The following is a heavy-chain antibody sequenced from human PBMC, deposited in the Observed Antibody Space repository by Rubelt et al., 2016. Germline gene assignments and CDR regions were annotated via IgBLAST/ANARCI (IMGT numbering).Heavy chain of an antibody. Sequence: PGLVKPSETLSLTCTVSGGSISSSSYYWSWIRQPPGKGLEWIGYIYYSGSTNYNPSLKSRVTISVDTSKNQFSLKLSSVTAADTAVYYCARGFPLPLSSSWYRRRCYFDYWGQGTLVTVSS. CDR2: IYYSGST. V-gene: IGHV4-61*05. D-gene: IGHD6-13*01. CDR3: ARGFPLPLSSSWYRRRCYFDY. J-gene: IGHJ4*02. CDR1: GGSISSSSYY.